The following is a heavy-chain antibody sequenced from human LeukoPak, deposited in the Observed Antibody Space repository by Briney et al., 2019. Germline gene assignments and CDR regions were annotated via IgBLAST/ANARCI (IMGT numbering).Heavy chain of an antibody. V-gene: IGHV4-61*03. CDR1: GGSISSSSYY. D-gene: IGHD1-26*01. CDR2: IYYSGNT. J-gene: IGHJ4*02. Sequence: ASETLSLTCTVSGGSISSSSYYWSWIRQAPGKGLEWIGYIYYSGNTNTYNPSLKSRATISLYTSRKYFSLELRSVTAADTAVYYCARGGSYGAYLDYWGQGALVIVSS. CDR3: ARGGSYGAYLDY.